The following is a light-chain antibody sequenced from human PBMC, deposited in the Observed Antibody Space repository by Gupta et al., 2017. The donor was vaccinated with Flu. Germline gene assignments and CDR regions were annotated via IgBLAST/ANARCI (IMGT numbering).Light chain of an antibody. V-gene: IGKV1-39*01. J-gene: IGKJ4*01. CDR3: QQSDNTPLT. CDR1: QSIRDF. Sequence: DIQMTQSPSSLSASVGDGVTITCRASQSIRDFLNWYQQKPGKAPKLLIYAASSLQSGVPSRFSGSGFGTDFTLTISSMQPEDFATYYCQQSDNTPLTFGGGTKVEIK. CDR2: AAS.